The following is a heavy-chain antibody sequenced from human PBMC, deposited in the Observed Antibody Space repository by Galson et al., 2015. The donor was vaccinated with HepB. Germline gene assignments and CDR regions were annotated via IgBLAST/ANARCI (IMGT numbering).Heavy chain of an antibody. Sequence: SVKVSCKASGYTFTSYGISWVRQAPGQGLEWMGWISAYNGNTNYAQKLQGRVTMTTDTSTSTAYMELRSLRSDDTAVYYCARGGDIVPMVYGGHETSFDYWGQGTLVTVSS. J-gene: IGHJ4*02. CDR3: ARGGDIVPMVYGGHETSFDY. V-gene: IGHV1-18*01. D-gene: IGHD2-8*01. CDR2: ISAYNGNT. CDR1: GYTFTSYG.